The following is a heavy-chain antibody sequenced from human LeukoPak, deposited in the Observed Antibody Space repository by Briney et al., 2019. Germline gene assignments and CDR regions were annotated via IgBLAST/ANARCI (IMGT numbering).Heavy chain of an antibody. Sequence: SETLSLTCTVSGDSISTYYWSWIRQPAGKGLEWIGRIYTSGSTNYNPSLKSRVTLSVATSTNQFSLRLSSVTAADTAVYYCARSPYSSSWYYYFDYWGRGTLVTVSS. CDR3: ARSPYSSSWYYYFDY. D-gene: IGHD6-13*01. CDR1: GDSISTYY. J-gene: IGHJ4*02. V-gene: IGHV4-4*07. CDR2: IYTSGST.